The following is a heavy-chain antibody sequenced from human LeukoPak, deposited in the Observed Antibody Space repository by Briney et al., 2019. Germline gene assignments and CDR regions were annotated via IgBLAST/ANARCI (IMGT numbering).Heavy chain of an antibody. CDR3: AKVGAAGGDYFDY. CDR1: GFTFSSYA. Sequence: GGSLRLSCAASGFTFSSYAMSWVRQAPGKGLDWVSAISGSGGSTYYADSVKGRFTISRDNSKNTLYLQMNSLRAEDTAVYYCAKVGAAGGDYFDYWGQGTLVTVSS. CDR2: ISGSGGST. J-gene: IGHJ4*02. D-gene: IGHD6-13*01. V-gene: IGHV3-23*01.